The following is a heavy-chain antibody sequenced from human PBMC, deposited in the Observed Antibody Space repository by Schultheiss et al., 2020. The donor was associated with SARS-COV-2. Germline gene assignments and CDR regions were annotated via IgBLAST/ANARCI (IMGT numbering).Heavy chain of an antibody. CDR1: GFTFSSYG. CDR2: IWYDGSNK. CDR3: TRYSDHYMDV. V-gene: IGHV3-33*01. Sequence: GGSLRLSCAASGFTFSSYGMHWVRQAPGKGLEWVAVIWYDGSNKYYADFLKGRFTISKDNSKNTLYLQMNSLRDEDTAVYYCTRYSDHYMDVWGKGTTVTVSS. D-gene: IGHD2-21*01. J-gene: IGHJ6*03.